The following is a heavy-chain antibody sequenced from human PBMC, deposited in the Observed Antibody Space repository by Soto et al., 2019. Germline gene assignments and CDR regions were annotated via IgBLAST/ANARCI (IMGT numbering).Heavy chain of an antibody. CDR2: IKQDGSEK. J-gene: IGHJ4*01. D-gene: IGHD2-15*01. V-gene: IGHV3-7*01. Sequence: EVQLVESGGGLVQPGGSLSLSCAASGFTFSGNGIGWVPQAPGRGREWVANIKQDGSEKYYVDSVKGRFTISRDNAKNSLYLQMSDLRAEDTAVYYCARDGCGGSGGSCYFYWGHGTLVTVSS. CDR1: GFTFSGNG. CDR3: ARDGCGGSGGSCYFY.